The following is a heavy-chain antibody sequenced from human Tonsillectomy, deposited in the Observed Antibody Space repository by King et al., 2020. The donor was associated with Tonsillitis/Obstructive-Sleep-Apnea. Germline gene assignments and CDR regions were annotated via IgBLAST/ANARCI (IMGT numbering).Heavy chain of an antibody. D-gene: IGHD3-22*01. J-gene: IGHJ4*02. Sequence: VQLQESGPGLVKPSETLSLTCTVSGGSISSFYWNWIRQPPGKGLEWIGYMYYSGSTNYNPSLKSRVTISVDTSKNQFSLKLSSVTAADTAVYYCAVPTTRLGSPYYYDSSGDPPLDSWGQGTLVTVSS. CDR3: AVPTTRLGSPYYYDSSGDPPLDS. CDR1: GGSISSFY. CDR2: MYYSGST. V-gene: IGHV4-59*08.